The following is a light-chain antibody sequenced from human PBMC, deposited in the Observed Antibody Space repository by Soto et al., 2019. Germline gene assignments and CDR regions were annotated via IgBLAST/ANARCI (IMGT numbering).Light chain of an antibody. V-gene: IGKV3-20*01. J-gene: IGKJ1*01. CDR2: GAS. CDR3: QQFGSAPEGT. CDR1: QSFSSYY. Sequence: THSPRTLSLSPRDSVTRSCRAFQSFSSYYLAWYQQKPGQAPRLLIYGASSRAPGIPDRFSGSGSGTDFTLTISRLEPEDFAVYYCQQFGSAPEGTFGQVTKVEI.